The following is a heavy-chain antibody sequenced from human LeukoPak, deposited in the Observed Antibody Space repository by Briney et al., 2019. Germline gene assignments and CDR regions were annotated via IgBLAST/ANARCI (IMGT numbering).Heavy chain of an antibody. D-gene: IGHD2-21*02. CDR1: GFTFSSYS. V-gene: IGHV3-21*01. Sequence: GGSLRLSCAASGFTFSSYSMNWVRQAPGKGLEWVSTISGSSTYIYYADSVKGRFTISRDNIKKSLYLQMNSLRVEDTAIYYCARDPVVTAIDFDSWGQGTLVTVSS. CDR2: ISGSSTYI. CDR3: ARDPVVTAIDFDS. J-gene: IGHJ4*02.